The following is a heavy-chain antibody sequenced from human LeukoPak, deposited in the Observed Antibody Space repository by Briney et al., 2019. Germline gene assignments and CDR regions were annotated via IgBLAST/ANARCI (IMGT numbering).Heavy chain of an antibody. J-gene: IGHJ4*02. V-gene: IGHV4-31*03. CDR3: ARDPILGGSGPDY. Sequence: SQTLSPSRTLSRGSPCSGSSYWRWSRPHPGKGLEWIGYIYYSGSTYYNPSLKSRVTISVDTSKNQCSLKLSSVTAADTVVDHCARDPILGGSGPDYWGQGTLVTVSS. D-gene: IGHD1-26*01. CDR2: IYYSGST. CDR1: RGSPCSGSSY.